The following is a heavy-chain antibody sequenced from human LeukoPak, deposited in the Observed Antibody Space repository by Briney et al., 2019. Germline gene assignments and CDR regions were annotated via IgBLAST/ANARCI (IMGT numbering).Heavy chain of an antibody. CDR1: GGSFSGY. V-gene: IGHV4-34*01. Sequence: PSETLSLTCAVYGGSFSGYWSWIRQPPGKGLEWIGEISHSGSTNHTPSLKSRVTISIDKSKNQFSLRLTSVTAADTAVYYCARGPVLIDAFDIWGQGTMVTVSS. CDR3: ARGPVLIDAFDI. CDR2: ISHSGST. J-gene: IGHJ3*02. D-gene: IGHD3-16*01.